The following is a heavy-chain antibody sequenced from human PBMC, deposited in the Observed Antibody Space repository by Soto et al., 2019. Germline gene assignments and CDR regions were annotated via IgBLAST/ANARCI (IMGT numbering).Heavy chain of an antibody. J-gene: IGHJ6*02. CDR3: AGVGVRRVITRTRDYYGMDV. V-gene: IGHV3-7*05. Sequence: PGGSLRLSCAASGFTVSSYGMGWVRQAPGKGLEWVANIKKDGSEKYYVDSVKSRFTISRDNAKNSLYLKMNSLKASDTAMYYCAGVGVRRVITRTRDYYGMDVWGQGTTVTVSS. D-gene: IGHD3-10*01. CDR2: IKKDGSEK. CDR1: GFTVSSYG.